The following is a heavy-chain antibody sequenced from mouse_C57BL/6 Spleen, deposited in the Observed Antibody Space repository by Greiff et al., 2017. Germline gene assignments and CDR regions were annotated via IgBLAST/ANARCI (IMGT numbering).Heavy chain of an antibody. CDR1: GYTFTSYW. CDR2: IDPSASYT. D-gene: IGHD1-3*01. J-gene: IGHJ3*01. Sequence: QVQLQQPGAELVMPGASVTLSCKASGYTFTSYWMHLVKQRPGQGLEWIGEIDPSASYTNYNPKFKRKSTLTVDKSSSTADMQLSSSTSEDSAVYYCAKVAAQASWFAYRGQGTLVTVSA. V-gene: IGHV1-69*01. CDR3: AKVAAQASWFAY.